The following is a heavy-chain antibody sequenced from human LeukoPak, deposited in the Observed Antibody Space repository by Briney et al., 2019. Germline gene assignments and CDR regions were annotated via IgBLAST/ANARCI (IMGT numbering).Heavy chain of an antibody. D-gene: IGHD3-9*01. J-gene: IGHJ4*02. CDR1: GFTFSRYS. CDR2: ISWNSGTI. CDR3: AKDMQDILTGYIHY. Sequence: PGGSLRLSCAASGFTFSRYSINWVRQAPGKGLEWVSGISWNSGTIVYADSVKGRFTISRDNAKNSLYLQMNSLRAEDTALYYCAKDMQDILTGYIHYWGQGTLVTVSS. V-gene: IGHV3-9*01.